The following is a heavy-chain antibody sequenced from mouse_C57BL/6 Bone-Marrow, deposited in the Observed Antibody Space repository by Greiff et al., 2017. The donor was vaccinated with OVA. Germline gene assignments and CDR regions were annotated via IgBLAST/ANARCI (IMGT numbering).Heavy chain of an antibody. Sequence: EVQLQQSGPELVKPGASVKISCKASGYTFTDYYMNWVKQSHGKSLEWIGDINPNNGGTSYNQKFKGKATLTVDKSSSTAYMELRSLTSEDSAVYYCARIYDYDAGFAYWGQGTLVTVSA. CDR2: INPNNGGT. CDR1: GYTFTDYY. D-gene: IGHD2-4*01. J-gene: IGHJ3*01. V-gene: IGHV1-26*01. CDR3: ARIYDYDAGFAY.